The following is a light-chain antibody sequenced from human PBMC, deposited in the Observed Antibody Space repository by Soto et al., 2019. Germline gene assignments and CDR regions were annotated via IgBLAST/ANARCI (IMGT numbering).Light chain of an antibody. J-gene: IGLJ1*01. V-gene: IGLV2-14*01. CDR3: SSYSSSSTFYV. CDR2: QVS. Sequence: QSALTQPASVSGTPGQSITISCTGTSGDIGGFYYVSWYQHHPGKDPKLMIYQVSNRPSGVSNRFSGSKSGNTASLTISGLQAEDEADYFCSSYSSSSTFYVFGAGTKVTVL. CDR1: SGDIGGFYY.